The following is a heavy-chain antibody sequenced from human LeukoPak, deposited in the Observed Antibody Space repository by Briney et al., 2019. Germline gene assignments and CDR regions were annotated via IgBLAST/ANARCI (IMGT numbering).Heavy chain of an antibody. CDR3: VRNIPRLRFLEWLFGPHDY. CDR1: GGSFSGYY. Sequence: SETLSLTCAVYGGSFSGYYWSWIRQPPGKGLEWIGEINHSGSTNYNPSLKSRVTISVDTSKKQFSLKLSSVTAEDTAVYCCVRNIPRLRFLEWLFGPHDYWGQGTLVTVSS. J-gene: IGHJ4*02. D-gene: IGHD3-3*01. V-gene: IGHV4-34*01. CDR2: INHSGST.